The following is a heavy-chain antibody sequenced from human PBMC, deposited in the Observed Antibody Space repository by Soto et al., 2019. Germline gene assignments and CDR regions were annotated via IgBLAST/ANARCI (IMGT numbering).Heavy chain of an antibody. J-gene: IGHJ4*02. D-gene: IGHD3-22*01. CDR1: GYTFTGYY. Sequence: SSVKVSCKASGYTFTGYYMHWVRQAPGQGLEWMGWINPNSGGTNYAQKFQGRVTMTRDTSISTAYMELSRLRSDDTAVYYCARDTWTDLFYYDSSGSPDYWGQGTLVIVSA. CDR3: ARDTWTDLFYYDSSGSPDY. V-gene: IGHV1-2*02. CDR2: INPNSGGT.